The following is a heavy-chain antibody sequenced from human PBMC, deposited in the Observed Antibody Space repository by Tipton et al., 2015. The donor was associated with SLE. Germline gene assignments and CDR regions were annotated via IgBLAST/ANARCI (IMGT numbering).Heavy chain of an antibody. CDR3: TRVASGWNLCY. V-gene: IGHV3-49*04. Sequence: SLRPSCTASGFTFGYYAMSWVRQAQGKGLEWVGFIRSKAYGGTTEYAASVKGRFTISRDDSKSIAYLQMNSLKTEDTAVYYCTRVASGWNLCYWGQGTLVTVSS. D-gene: IGHD6-19*01. J-gene: IGHJ4*02. CDR2: IRSKAYGGTT. CDR1: GFTFGYYA.